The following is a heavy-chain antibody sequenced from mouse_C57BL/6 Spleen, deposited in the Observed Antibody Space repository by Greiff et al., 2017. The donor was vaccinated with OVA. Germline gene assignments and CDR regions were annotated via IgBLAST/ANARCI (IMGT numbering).Heavy chain of an antibody. V-gene: IGHV14-4*01. CDR1: GFNIKDDY. CDR2: IDPENGDT. J-gene: IGHJ3*01. CDR3: TPAPTIVRGGFAY. Sequence: EVQLQQSGAELVRPGASVKLSCTASGFNIKDDYMHWVKQRPEQGLEWIGWIDPENGDTEYASKFQGKATITADTSSNTAYLQLSSLTSEDTAVYYCTPAPTIVRGGFAYWGQGTLVTVSA. D-gene: IGHD2-5*01.